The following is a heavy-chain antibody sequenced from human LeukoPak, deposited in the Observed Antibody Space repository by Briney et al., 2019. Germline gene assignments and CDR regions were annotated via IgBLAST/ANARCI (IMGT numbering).Heavy chain of an antibody. CDR3: ARDRGYSYGHNWLDP. J-gene: IGHJ5*02. CDR2: VYYSGDT. Sequence: SGTLSLTCTVSGGSISSYYWSWIRQPPGKGLEWIGYVYYSGDTNYNPSLKSRVTISVDTSKSQFSLKLRSVTAADTAVYYCARDRGYSYGHNWLDPWGQGTLVTVSS. V-gene: IGHV4-59*01. CDR1: GGSISSYY. D-gene: IGHD5-18*01.